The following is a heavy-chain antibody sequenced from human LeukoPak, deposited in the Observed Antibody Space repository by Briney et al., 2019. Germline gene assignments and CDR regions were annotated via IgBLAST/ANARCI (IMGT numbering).Heavy chain of an antibody. CDR3: ASKSIHCSGGSCYSDY. CDR1: GGSISSSSYY. V-gene: IGHV4-39*01. CDR2: IYYSGST. D-gene: IGHD2-15*01. J-gene: IGHJ4*02. Sequence: SETLSLTCTVSGGSISSSSYYWGWIRQPPGKGLEWIGSIYYSGSTYYNPSLKSRVTISVDTSKNQFSLKLSSVTAADTAVYYCASKSIHCSGGSCYSDYWGQGTLVTVSS.